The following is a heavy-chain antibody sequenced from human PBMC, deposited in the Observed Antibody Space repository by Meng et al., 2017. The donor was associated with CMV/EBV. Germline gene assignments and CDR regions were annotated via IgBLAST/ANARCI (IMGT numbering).Heavy chain of an antibody. CDR3: ATGGSTTDHREIDWFDP. J-gene: IGHJ5*02. CDR1: GYTLTELS. CDR2: FDPEDGET. V-gene: IGHV1-24*01. D-gene: IGHD3-16*01. Sequence: QGRLVQLGAEVKKPGASVKVSCKVSGYTLTELSMHWVRQAPGKGLEWMGGFDPEDGETIYAQKLQGRVTMTEDTSTDTAYMELSSLRSEDTAVYYCATGGSTTDHREIDWFDPWGQGTLVTVSS.